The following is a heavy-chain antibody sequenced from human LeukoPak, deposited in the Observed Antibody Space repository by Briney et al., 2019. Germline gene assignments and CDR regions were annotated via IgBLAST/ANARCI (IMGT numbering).Heavy chain of an antibody. J-gene: IGHJ4*02. CDR2: IHPNNGDT. CDR1: GYTFSGTGWY. V-gene: IGHV1-2*02. Sequence: DSVKVSCKASGYTFSGTGWYLDWLRQAPGQGLECMGWIHPNNGDTAYAQKLEGRVAMTRDTSISTAYMELRRLRPDDTAVYFCARDGPAQMVDLDYWGQGTLVTVSS. CDR3: ARDGPAQMVDLDY. D-gene: IGHD3-10*01.